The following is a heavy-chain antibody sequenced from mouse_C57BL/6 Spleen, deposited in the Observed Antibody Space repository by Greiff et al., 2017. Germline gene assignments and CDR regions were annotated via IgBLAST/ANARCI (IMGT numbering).Heavy chain of an antibody. Sequence: QVQLQQPGAELVRPGSSVKLSCKASGYTFTSYWMDWVKQRPGQGLEWIGNIYPSDSETHYNQKFKDKATLTVDKSSSTAYMQLSSLTSEDSAVYYCAGRLLDYFDYWGQGTTLTVSS. CDR3: AGRLLDYFDY. J-gene: IGHJ2*01. CDR2: IYPSDSET. V-gene: IGHV1-61*01. CDR1: GYTFTSYW. D-gene: IGHD1-1*01.